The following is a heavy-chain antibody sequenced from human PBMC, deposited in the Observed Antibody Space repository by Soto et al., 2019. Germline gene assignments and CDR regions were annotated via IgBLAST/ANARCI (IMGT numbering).Heavy chain of an antibody. CDR3: ARVTRFPDAFDI. CDR1: GGSFGSSY. J-gene: IGHJ3*02. D-gene: IGHD3-10*01. CDR2: INHNADS. V-gene: IGHV4-34*02. Sequence: QVHLQQWGAGLLKPSETLSLTCAVYGGSFGSSYWAWIRQSPGKGLEWIGEINHNADSNYNPSLKMRDTISLDMSENQFSLKVTSVAAADTAVYYCARVTRFPDAFDIWGQGTPVIVSS.